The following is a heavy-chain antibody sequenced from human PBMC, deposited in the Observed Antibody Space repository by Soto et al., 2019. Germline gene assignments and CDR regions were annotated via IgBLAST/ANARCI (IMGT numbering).Heavy chain of an antibody. J-gene: IGHJ4*02. Sequence: GGSLRLSCAASGFTFSSYAMSWVRQAPGKGLEWVSAISGSGGSTYYADSVKGRFTISRDNSKNTLYLQMNSLRAEDTAVYYCAKSGRIAVAAPLDYWGQGTLVTVSS. CDR2: ISGSGGST. V-gene: IGHV3-23*01. CDR3: AKSGRIAVAAPLDY. D-gene: IGHD6-19*01. CDR1: GFTFSSYA.